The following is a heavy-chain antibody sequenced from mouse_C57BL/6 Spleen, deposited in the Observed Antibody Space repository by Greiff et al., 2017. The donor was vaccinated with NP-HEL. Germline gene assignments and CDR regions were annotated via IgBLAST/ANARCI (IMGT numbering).Heavy chain of an antibody. CDR3: ARSSPRSSFAY. CDR1: GYTFTSYW. V-gene: IGHV1-61*01. J-gene: IGHJ3*01. D-gene: IGHD1-3*01. CDR2: IYPSDSET. Sequence: VQLQQPGAELVRPGSSVKLSCKASGYTFTSYWMDWVKQRPGQGLEWIGNIYPSDSETHYNQKFKDKATLTVDKSSSTAYMQLSSLTSEDSAVYYCARSSPRSSFAYWGQGTLVTVSA.